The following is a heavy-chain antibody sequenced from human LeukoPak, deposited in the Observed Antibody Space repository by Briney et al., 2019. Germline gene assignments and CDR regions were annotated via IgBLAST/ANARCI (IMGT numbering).Heavy chain of an antibody. CDR3: VKAPASGSCFDY. Sequence: PGGSLRLSCAASGFTFSNYAMSWVSQSPGKGLEWVSTISGSGGSTYYADCVKGRFTISRDNSRNTLYLQMNSLRVEDTAVYYCVKAPASGSCFDYWGQGTLVTVSS. D-gene: IGHD1-26*01. J-gene: IGHJ4*02. CDR1: GFTFSNYA. V-gene: IGHV3-23*01. CDR2: ISGSGGST.